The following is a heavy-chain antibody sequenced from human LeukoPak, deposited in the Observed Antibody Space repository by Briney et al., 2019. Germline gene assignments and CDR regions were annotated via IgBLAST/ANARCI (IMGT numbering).Heavy chain of an antibody. CDR2: ISGSGGST. J-gene: IGHJ6*03. CDR1: GFTFSSYG. CDR3: AKVLSGYSSSWYSYYYMDV. D-gene: IGHD6-13*01. Sequence: PGRSLTLSCAASGFTFSSYGMHWVRQAPGKGLEWVSAISGSGGSTYYADSVKGRFTISRDNSKNTLYLQMNSLRAEDTAVYYCAKVLSGYSSSWYSYYYMDVWGKGTTVTVSS. V-gene: IGHV3-23*01.